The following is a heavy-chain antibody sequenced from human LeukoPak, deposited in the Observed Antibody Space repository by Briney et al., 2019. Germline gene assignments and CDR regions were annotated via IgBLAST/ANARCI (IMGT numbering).Heavy chain of an antibody. D-gene: IGHD6-6*01. CDR2: ISSSGSTI. J-gene: IGHJ4*02. CDR1: GFAFSSYE. V-gene: IGHV3-48*03. CDR3: AREAYSSSSFDY. Sequence: QPGGSLRLSCAASGFAFSSYEMNWVRQAPGKELEWVSYISSSGSTIYYADSVKGRFTISRDNAKNSLYLQMNSLRAEDTAVYYCAREAYSSSSFDYWGQGTLVTVSS.